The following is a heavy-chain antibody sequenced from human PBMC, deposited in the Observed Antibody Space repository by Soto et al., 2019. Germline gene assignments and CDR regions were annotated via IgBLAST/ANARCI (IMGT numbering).Heavy chain of an antibody. V-gene: IGHV4-59*08. Sequence: SETLSLTCTVSGDSISTDYWSWIRQSPGKGLEWIGFIYYGGSTNYNPSLKSRVTISVDTPKNQFSLKLSSVTAADTAVYYCAKNWNWGSLVHWGQGTLVNVSS. J-gene: IGHJ4*02. CDR2: IYYGGST. CDR3: AKNWNWGSLVH. CDR1: GDSISTDY. D-gene: IGHD7-27*01.